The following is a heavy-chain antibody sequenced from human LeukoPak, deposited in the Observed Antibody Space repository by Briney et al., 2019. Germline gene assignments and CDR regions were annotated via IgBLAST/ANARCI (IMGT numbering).Heavy chain of an antibody. CDR2: ISSSGSTI. D-gene: IGHD2-15*01. V-gene: IGHV3-11*01. CDR1: GFTFSDYY. CDR3: ARDQAPYCSGGSCYSSRLYYYYYGMDV. J-gene: IGHJ6*02. Sequence: GGSLRLSCAASGFTFSDYYMSWIRQAPGKGLEWVSYISSSGSTIYYADSVKGRFTISRDNAKNSLYLQMNSLRAEDTAVYYCARDQAPYCSGGSCYSSRLYYYYYGMDVWGQGTTVTVSS.